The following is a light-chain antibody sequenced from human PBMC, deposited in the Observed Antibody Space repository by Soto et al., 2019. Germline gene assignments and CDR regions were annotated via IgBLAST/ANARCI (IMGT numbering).Light chain of an antibody. J-gene: IGLJ1*01. CDR3: NSYAGSINYV. V-gene: IGLV2-8*01. Sequence: QSALTQPPSASGSPGQSVTISCTGTSSDVGGYNYVSWYQQHPGKAPKLMIYEVSKRSSGVPDRFSGSKSGNTASLTVSGLQAEDEADYSCNSYAGSINYVLGTGTKVTVL. CDR2: EVS. CDR1: SSDVGGYNY.